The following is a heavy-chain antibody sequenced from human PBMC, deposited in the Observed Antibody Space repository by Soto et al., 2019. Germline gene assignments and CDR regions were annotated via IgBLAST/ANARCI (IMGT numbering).Heavy chain of an antibody. V-gene: IGHV1-69*13. Sequence: ASVKVSCKASGGTFSGYAISWVRQAPGQGLEWMGGIIPIFGTANYAQKCQGRVTITADESTSTAYMELSSLRSEDTAVYYCARAGLYVWGSYRYFDTGPIQHWGQGTLVTVSS. CDR3: ARAGLYVWGSYRYFDTGPIQH. J-gene: IGHJ1*01. D-gene: IGHD3-16*02. CDR2: IIPIFGTA. CDR1: GGTFSGYA.